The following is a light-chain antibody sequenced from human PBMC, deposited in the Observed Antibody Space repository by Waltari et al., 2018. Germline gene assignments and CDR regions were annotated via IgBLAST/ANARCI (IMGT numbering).Light chain of an antibody. Sequence: SYEPTQPPSVSVSPGQTASITCSGDTLQNKYTSWYLQRPGQSPVLVIYEDTKRPSGITERFSASNSGNTATLTISGTQAIDEADYYCQAWHRSNGVFGGGTKLTVL. CDR3: QAWHRSNGV. V-gene: IGLV3-1*01. J-gene: IGLJ2*01. CDR1: TLQNKY. CDR2: EDT.